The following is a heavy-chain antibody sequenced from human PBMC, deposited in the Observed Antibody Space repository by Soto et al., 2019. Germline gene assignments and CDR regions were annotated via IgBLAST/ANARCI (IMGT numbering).Heavy chain of an antibody. D-gene: IGHD3-3*01. J-gene: IGHJ3*02. V-gene: IGHV4-31*03. Sequence: ASETLSLTCTVSGGSISSGGYYWSWIRQHPGKGLEWIGYIYYSGSTYYNPSLKSRVTISVDASENQISLKLSSVTAADTAVYYCARTATVFGVGDAFNIWGQGTMVTVSS. CDR3: ARTATVFGVGDAFNI. CDR2: IYYSGST. CDR1: GGSISSGGYY.